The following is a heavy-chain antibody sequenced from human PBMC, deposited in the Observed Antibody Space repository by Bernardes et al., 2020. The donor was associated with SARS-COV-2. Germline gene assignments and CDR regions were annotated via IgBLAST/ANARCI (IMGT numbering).Heavy chain of an antibody. CDR3: AKVQAIFWIRPYQSAMDV. Sequence: GGSLRLSRAASKFTFSSYSMNWVRQAPGKGLEWVSYISSSSSTIYYADSVKGRFTISRDNAKKSVYLQMNSLRDGDTAVYYCAKVQAIFWIRPYQSAMDVWGHGTTVAGSS. J-gene: IGHJ6*02. CDR2: ISSSSSTI. V-gene: IGHV3-48*02. D-gene: IGHD3-3*01. CDR1: KFTFSSYS.